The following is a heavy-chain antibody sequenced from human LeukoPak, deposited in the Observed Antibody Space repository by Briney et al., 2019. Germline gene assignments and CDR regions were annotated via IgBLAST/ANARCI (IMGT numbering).Heavy chain of an antibody. J-gene: IGHJ6*03. CDR1: RYTFTGYY. Sequence: GASVKVSCKASRYTFTGYYMHWVRQAPGQGLEWMGWINPNSGGTNYAQKFQGRVTMTRDTSISIAYMELSRLRSDDTAVYYCARAPTYYMDVWGKGTTVTVSS. V-gene: IGHV1-2*02. CDR2: INPNSGGT. CDR3: ARAPTYYMDV.